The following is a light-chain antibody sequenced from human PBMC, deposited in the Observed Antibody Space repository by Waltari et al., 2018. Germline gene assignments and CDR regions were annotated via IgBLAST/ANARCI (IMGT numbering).Light chain of an antibody. V-gene: IGLV2-23*01. CDR3: SSYGGSSTWV. J-gene: IGLJ3*02. CDR1: STDVGCYNV. Sequence: QSALIQPDSGPGSPGPSITISCIGISTDVGCYNVSSGYQQHPDKAPKLMIYEGTKRPSGVSNRVSGSKSGNTASLILSGLQAEDESDYYSSYGGSSTWVFGGGTKLTVL. CDR2: EGT.